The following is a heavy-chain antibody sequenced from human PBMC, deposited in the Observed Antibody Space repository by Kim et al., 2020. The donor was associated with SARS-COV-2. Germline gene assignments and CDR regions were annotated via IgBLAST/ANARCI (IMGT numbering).Heavy chain of an antibody. J-gene: IGHJ6*02. CDR1: GGTFSRYA. D-gene: IGHD5-18*01. Sequence: SVKVSCKASGGTFSRYAISWVRQAPGQGLEWMGRIIPILGIANYAQKFQGRVTITADKSTSTAYMELSSLRSEDTAVYYCARDVDTAMVEYYYYGMDVWGQGTTVTVSS. CDR2: IIPILGIA. V-gene: IGHV1-69*04. CDR3: ARDVDTAMVEYYYYGMDV.